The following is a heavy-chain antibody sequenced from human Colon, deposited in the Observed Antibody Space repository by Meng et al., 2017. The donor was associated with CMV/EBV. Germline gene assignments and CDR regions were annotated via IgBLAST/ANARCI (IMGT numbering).Heavy chain of an antibody. V-gene: IGHV1-18*01. Sequence: VQLVQAGVRVTKPGALLKVSCKTSGYTFTNFGISWVRQAAGQGLEWMANISPYNGDTNYAQRFQGRVALTTDTSTSTVYMEPGSLTSDDTAMYYCARELARGGYWGQGTLVTVSS. J-gene: IGHJ4*02. CDR3: ARELARGGY. CDR1: GYTFTNFG. CDR2: ISPYNGDT.